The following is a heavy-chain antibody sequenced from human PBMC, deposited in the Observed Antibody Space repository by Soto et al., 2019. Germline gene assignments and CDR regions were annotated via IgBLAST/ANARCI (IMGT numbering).Heavy chain of an antibody. V-gene: IGHV3-49*04. CDR3: TRDPLLEFYYYYGMDV. CDR1: GFTLGDYA. J-gene: IGHJ6*02. D-gene: IGHD3-10*01. CDR2: IRSKAYGGTT. Sequence: GGSLRLSCTASGFTLGDYAMSWVRQAPGKGLEWVGFIRSKAYGGTTEYAASVKGRFTISRDDSKSIAYLQMNSLKTEDTAVYYCTRDPLLEFYYYYGMDVWGQGTTVTVSS.